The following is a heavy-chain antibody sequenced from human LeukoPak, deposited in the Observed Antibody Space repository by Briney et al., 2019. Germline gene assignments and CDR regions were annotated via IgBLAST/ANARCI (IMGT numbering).Heavy chain of an antibody. CDR2: MNPNSGNT. CDR3: ARVPDELGTAGWFDP. D-gene: IGHD7-27*01. CDR1: GYTFTSCD. V-gene: IGHV1-8*01. Sequence: ASVKVSCKASGYTFTSCDINWVRQATGQGLEWMGWMNPNSGNTGYAQKFQGRVTMTRNTSISTAYMELSSLRSEDTAVYYCARVPDELGTAGWFDPWGQGTLVTVSS. J-gene: IGHJ5*02.